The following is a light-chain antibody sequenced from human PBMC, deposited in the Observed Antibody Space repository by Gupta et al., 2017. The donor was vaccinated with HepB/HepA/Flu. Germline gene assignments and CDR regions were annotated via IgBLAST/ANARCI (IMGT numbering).Light chain of an antibody. CDR3: CSYAGSDTLV. V-gene: IGLV2-11*01. CDR1: SSDVGGYNY. J-gene: IGLJ2*01. Sequence: QSALTQPRSVSGSPGQSVTISCTGTSSDVGGYNYVSWYQQHPGKAPQLMVYDVSKRPAGAPGRFSASKAGNTASLTISALEAEDAADYYCCSYAGSDTLVFGGGTKLTVL. CDR2: DVS.